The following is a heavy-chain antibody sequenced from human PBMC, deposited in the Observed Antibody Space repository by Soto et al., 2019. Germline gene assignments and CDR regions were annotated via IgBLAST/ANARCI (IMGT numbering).Heavy chain of an antibody. CDR3: ATLPGITTFRRDY. J-gene: IGHJ4*02. CDR2: IYYSGNT. D-gene: IGHD1-1*01. CDR1: GGSNSSPSYY. V-gene: IGHV4-39*01. Sequence: QLQLQESGPGLVKPSENLSLTCSVSGGSNSSPSYYWGWIRQPPGKGLEWIGSIYYSGNTYYNPSLNSRVTIFVETSRNQFSLKANSVTAADPAVYFCATLPGITTFRRDYWGQGTLVTVSS.